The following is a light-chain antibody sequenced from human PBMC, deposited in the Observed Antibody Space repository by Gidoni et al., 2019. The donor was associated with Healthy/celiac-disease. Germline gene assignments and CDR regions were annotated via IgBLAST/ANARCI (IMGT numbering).Light chain of an antibody. Sequence: QSALTQPASVSGSPGQSITISCTGTSSDVGGYNYVSWYQQQPGQAPKLMIYDVSNRPSGVSNRFSGSKSGNTASLTISGLQAEDEADYYCSSYTSSSTLGVFGGGTKLTVL. CDR3: SSYTSSSTLGV. V-gene: IGLV2-14*01. CDR2: DVS. J-gene: IGLJ2*01. CDR1: SSDVGGYNY.